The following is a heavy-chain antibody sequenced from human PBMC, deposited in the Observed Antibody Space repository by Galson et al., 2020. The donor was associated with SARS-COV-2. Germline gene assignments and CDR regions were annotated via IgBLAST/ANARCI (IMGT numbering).Heavy chain of an antibody. V-gene: IGHV4-34*01. Sequence: SETLSLTCAVYGGSFSGYYWSWIRQPPGKGLEWIGEINHSGSTNYNPSLKSRVTISVDTSKNQFSLKLSSVTAADTAVYYCASSHPQGKYCSGGSCYSTYYYGMDVWGQGTTVTVSS. CDR3: ASSHPQGKYCSGGSCYSTYYYGMDV. CDR2: INHSGST. CDR1: GGSFSGYY. J-gene: IGHJ6*02. D-gene: IGHD2-15*01.